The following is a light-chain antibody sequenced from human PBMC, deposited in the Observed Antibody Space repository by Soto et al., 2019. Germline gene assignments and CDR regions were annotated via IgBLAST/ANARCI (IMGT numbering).Light chain of an antibody. V-gene: IGKV1-27*01. CDR3: QKYNSAPFT. Sequence: DIQMTQSPSSLSASVGDRVTITCRASQGISNYLAWYQQKPGKVPKLLIYASSTLQSGVPSRFSGSGSGTEFTLTISSLQPEDVATYYGQKYNSAPFTFGPGTKVDIK. J-gene: IGKJ3*01. CDR1: QGISNY. CDR2: ASS.